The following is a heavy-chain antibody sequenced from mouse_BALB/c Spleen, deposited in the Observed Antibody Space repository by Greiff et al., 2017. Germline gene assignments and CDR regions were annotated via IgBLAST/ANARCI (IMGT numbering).Heavy chain of an antibody. J-gene: IGHJ4*01. Sequence: VQLKQSGPGLVKPSQSLSLTCTVTGYSITSDYAWNWIRQFPGNKLEWMGYISYSGSTSYNPSLKSRISITRDTSKNQFFLQLNSVTTEDTATYYCARVYYGSSYAMDYWGQGTSVTVSS. D-gene: IGHD1-1*01. V-gene: IGHV3-2*02. CDR2: ISYSGST. CDR3: ARVYYGSSYAMDY. CDR1: GYSITSDYA.